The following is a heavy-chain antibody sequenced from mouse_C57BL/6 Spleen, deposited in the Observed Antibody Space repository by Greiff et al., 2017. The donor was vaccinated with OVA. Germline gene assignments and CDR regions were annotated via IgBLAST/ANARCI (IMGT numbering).Heavy chain of an antibody. V-gene: IGHV1-64*01. D-gene: IGHD5-5*01. CDR1: GYTFTSYW. CDR3: ARGGTTYYYAVDY. Sequence: QVQLQQPGAELVKPGASVKLSCKASGYTFTSYWMHWVKQRPGQGLEWIGMIHPNSGSTNYNEKFKSKATLTVDKSSSTAYMQLSSLTSEDSAVYYCARGGTTYYYAVDYWGQGTSVTVSS. CDR2: IHPNSGST. J-gene: IGHJ4*01.